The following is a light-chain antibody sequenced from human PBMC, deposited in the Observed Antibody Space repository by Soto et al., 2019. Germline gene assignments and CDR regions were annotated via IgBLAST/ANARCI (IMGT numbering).Light chain of an antibody. V-gene: IGKV3-15*01. CDR3: QLRINWPPSIT. Sequence: ELVVTQSPATLSVSPGERATLSCRARQSVYSNLAWYQQKPGQAPRSLIYGASTRATGIPARFRGSVCGTDFTLTITRLEPEEFAGYYCQLRINWPPSITFGQGTRLDIK. CDR1: QSVYSN. J-gene: IGKJ5*01. CDR2: GAS.